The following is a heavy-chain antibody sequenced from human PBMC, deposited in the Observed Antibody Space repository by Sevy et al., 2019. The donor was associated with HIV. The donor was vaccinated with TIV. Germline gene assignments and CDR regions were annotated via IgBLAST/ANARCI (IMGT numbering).Heavy chain of an antibody. CDR3: ARVRYNYGSYYFDY. V-gene: IGHV3-11*01. J-gene: IGHJ4*02. CDR2: ISSRGSHI. D-gene: IGHD5-18*01. CDR1: TFTFSDYY. Sequence: GGSLRLSCAASTFTFSDYYMTWIRQAPGKGLESVSYISSRGSHIYYAHSVKGRFTISRDNAKNSLYLQMNSLRAEDTAVYYCARVRYNYGSYYFDYWGQGTLVTVSS.